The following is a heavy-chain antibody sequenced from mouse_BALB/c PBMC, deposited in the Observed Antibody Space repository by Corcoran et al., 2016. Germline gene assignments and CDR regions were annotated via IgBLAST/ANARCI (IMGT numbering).Heavy chain of an antibody. J-gene: IGHJ3*01. Sequence: QIQLVQSGPELKKPGETVKISCKASGYTFTNYGMNWVKQAPGKGLKWMGWINTYTGEPTYADDFKGRFAFSLETSASTAYLQINNLKNEDMATYFFARDYYGSSSWFAYWGQGTLVTVSA. D-gene: IGHD1-1*01. CDR3: ARDYYGSSSWFAY. CDR1: GYTFTNYG. V-gene: IGHV9-1*02. CDR2: INTYTGEP.